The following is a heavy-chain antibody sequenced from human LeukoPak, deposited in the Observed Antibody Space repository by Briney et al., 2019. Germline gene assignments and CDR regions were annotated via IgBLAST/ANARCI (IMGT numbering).Heavy chain of an antibody. CDR2: ISASGGS. J-gene: IGHJ5*02. Sequence: MSSETLCLSCSVSGGSVSSYYWSWIRQPAGKGLEWIGRISASGGSNYNPSPRSRVIMSVDTPKNQFCLNLSSVTAADTAVYYCATEGGGPRWLDPWGQGTLVTVSS. V-gene: IGHV4-4*07. D-gene: IGHD6-25*01. CDR1: GGSVSSYY. CDR3: ATEGGGPRWLDP.